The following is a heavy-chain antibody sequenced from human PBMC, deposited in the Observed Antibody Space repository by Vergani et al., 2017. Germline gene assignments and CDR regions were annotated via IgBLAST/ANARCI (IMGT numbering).Heavy chain of an antibody. Sequence: EVQLVESGGGLVQPGGSLRLSCAASGFTFSSYSMNWVRQAPGKGLEWVSYINGGSSSIYYADSVKGRFTISRDSSKNTLYLQMNSLSAGDTAVYYCAKANPRNSGYDYLYYYHAMDVWGQGTTVTVSS. J-gene: IGHJ6*02. V-gene: IGHV3-48*01. CDR3: AKANPRNSGYDYLYYYHAMDV. D-gene: IGHD5-12*01. CDR2: INGGSSSI. CDR1: GFTFSSYS.